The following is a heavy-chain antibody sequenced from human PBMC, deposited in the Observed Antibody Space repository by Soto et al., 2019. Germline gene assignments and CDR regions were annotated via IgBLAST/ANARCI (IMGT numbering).Heavy chain of an antibody. CDR3: ARADIVVVPAARFDY. D-gene: IGHD2-2*01. CDR2: ISYDGSNK. V-gene: IGHV3-30-3*01. CDR1: GFTFSSYA. J-gene: IGHJ4*02. Sequence: QVQLVESGGGVVQPGRSLRLSCAASGFTFSSYAMHWVRQAPGKGLAWVAVISYDGSNKYYADSVKGRVTISRDNSKNTLYRPMNSLRAEDTAVYYCARADIVVVPAARFDYWCQGTLVTVSS.